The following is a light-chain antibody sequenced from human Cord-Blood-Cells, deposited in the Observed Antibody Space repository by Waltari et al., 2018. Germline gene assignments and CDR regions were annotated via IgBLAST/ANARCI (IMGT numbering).Light chain of an antibody. CDR1: QSISSD. J-gene: IGKJ1*01. CDR2: AAS. CDR3: QQSYSTPWT. Sequence: IQITHSPSSLSASVGDRATITCRASQSISSDLNWYQQKPGKSPKLLIYAASSLQSGVPSRCSGSGSGTDFTLTNSSLQPEDFATYYCQQSYSTPWTYGQVTKVEIK. V-gene: IGKV1-39*01.